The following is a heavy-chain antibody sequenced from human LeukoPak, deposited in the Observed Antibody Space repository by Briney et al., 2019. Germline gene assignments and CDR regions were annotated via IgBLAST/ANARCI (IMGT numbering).Heavy chain of an antibody. D-gene: IGHD2-15*01. CDR3: ATSAGWYNYFVMAV. CDR1: GFTFSSSA. CDR2: VSGSGGTT. J-gene: IGHJ6*02. V-gene: IGHV3-23*01. Sequence: GGSLRLSCAASGFTFSSSAMNWVRQAPGKGLEWVSTVSGSGGTTHYAESAKGRFTISRDNSKSTLYLQMNSLRAEDTALYYCATSAGWYNYFVMAVWGQGTTVTVSS.